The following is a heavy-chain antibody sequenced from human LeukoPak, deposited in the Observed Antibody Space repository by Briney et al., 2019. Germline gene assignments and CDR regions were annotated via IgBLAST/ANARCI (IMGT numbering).Heavy chain of an antibody. J-gene: IGHJ5*02. CDR1: GGSIRSGSYY. V-gene: IGHV4-61*02. Sequence: SQTLSLTCTVSGGSIRSGSYYWSWIRQPAGKGLEWIGRIYTSGSTNYNPSLKNRVTISVDTSKTQFSLKLSSVTAADTAVYYCAREGSSGASNWFDPWGQGTLVTVSS. CDR2: IYTSGST. D-gene: IGHD6-19*01. CDR3: AREGSSGASNWFDP.